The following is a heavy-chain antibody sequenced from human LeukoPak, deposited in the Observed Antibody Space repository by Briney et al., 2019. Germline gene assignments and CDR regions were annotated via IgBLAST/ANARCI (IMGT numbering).Heavy chain of an antibody. CDR3: ARDRPLTIFGVVTFPTYAFDI. J-gene: IGHJ3*02. D-gene: IGHD3-3*01. Sequence: ASVKVSCKASGYTFTGYYMHWVRQAPGQGLEWMGWINPNSGGTNYAQKFQGRVTMTRDTSISTAYMELSRLRSDDTAVYYCARDRPLTIFGVVTFPTYAFDIWGQGTMVTVSS. CDR1: GYTFTGYY. CDR2: INPNSGGT. V-gene: IGHV1-2*02.